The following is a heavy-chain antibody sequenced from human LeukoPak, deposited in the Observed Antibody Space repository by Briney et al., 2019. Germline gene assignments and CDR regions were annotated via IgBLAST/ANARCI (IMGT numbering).Heavy chain of an antibody. Sequence: SETLSLTCTVSGGSISSSSYYWGWIRQSSGKGLEWIGYIYHTGSTSYSPSLKSRVTISADTSQDQFSLKLSSVTAADTAVYYCASRKLGNDYWGQGTLVTVSS. CDR1: GGSISSSSYY. J-gene: IGHJ4*02. CDR3: ASRKLGNDY. D-gene: IGHD7-27*01. V-gene: IGHV4-61*05. CDR2: IYHTGST.